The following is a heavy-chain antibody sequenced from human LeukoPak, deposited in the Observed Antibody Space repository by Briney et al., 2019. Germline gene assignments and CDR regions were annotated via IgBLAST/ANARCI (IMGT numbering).Heavy chain of an antibody. D-gene: IGHD4-11*01. J-gene: IGHJ6*03. CDR3: ARLYLNSNYVFHYMDV. CDR2: ISYDGSNK. V-gene: IGHV3-30-3*01. CDR1: GFTSSSYA. Sequence: PGGSLRLSCAASGFTSSSYAMHWVRQAPGKELEWVAVISYDGSNKYYADSVKGRFTISRDNSKNTLYLQMNSLRAEDTAVYYCARLYLNSNYVFHYMDVWGKGTTVTVSS.